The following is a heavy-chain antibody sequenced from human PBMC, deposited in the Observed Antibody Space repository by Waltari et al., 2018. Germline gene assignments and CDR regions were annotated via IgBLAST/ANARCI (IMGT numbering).Heavy chain of an antibody. CDR3: ARGGVTGTTPSGWFDP. Sequence: QVQLVQSGAEVKKPGASVKVSCKASGYTFTSYYMHWVRQAPGQGLEWMGIINPRGGSTSYAQKFQGRVTMTRDTSTSTVYMELSSLRSEDTAVYYCARGGVTGTTPSGWFDPWGQGTLVTVSS. CDR2: INPRGGST. V-gene: IGHV1-46*01. J-gene: IGHJ5*02. D-gene: IGHD1-7*01. CDR1: GYTFTSYY.